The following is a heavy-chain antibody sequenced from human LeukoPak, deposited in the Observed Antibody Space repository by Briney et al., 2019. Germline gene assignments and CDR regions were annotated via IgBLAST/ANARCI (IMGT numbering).Heavy chain of an antibody. D-gene: IGHD1-26*01. V-gene: IGHV3-9*01. CDR2: ISWNSGSI. Sequence: GGSLRLSCAASGFTFDDYAMHWVRQAPGKGLEWVSGISWNSGSIGHADSVKGRFTISRDNAKNSLYLQMNSLRAEDTALYYCAKDEFKWELLIREGSLGNWGQGTLVTVSS. CDR3: AKDEFKWELLIREGSLGN. CDR1: GFTFDDYA. J-gene: IGHJ4*02.